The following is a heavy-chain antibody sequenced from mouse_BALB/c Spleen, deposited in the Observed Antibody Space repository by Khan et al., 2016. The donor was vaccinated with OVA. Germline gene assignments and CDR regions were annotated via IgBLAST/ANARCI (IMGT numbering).Heavy chain of an antibody. J-gene: IGHJ3*01. CDR3: TRGGGSRFAY. CDR2: ISTYYGDV. V-gene: IGHV1S137*01. CDR1: GYTFTDFT. Sequence: VQLQQSGAELVRPGVSVKISCKGSGYTFTDFTIHWVKQSHAQSLEWIGVISTYYGDVTYNQKFKGKATMTVDKSSSTTYMELARLTSEDSAIYCCTRGGGSRFAYWGQGTLVTVSA.